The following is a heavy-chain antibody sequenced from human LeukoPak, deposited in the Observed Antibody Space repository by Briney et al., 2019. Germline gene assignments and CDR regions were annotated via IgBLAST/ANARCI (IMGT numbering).Heavy chain of an antibody. Sequence: PSETLSLTCAVSGGSITTRNFWSWVRQPPGKGLEWIAEMHHDGSANYNPSLKSRVSMSVDKSKNHFSLRLTSVTAADTAVYYCARVSFQYSSERYYYYMDVWGKGTTVTVSS. CDR3: ARVSFQYSSERYYYYMDV. CDR2: MHHDGSA. CDR1: GGSITTRNF. D-gene: IGHD6-25*01. V-gene: IGHV4-4*02. J-gene: IGHJ6*03.